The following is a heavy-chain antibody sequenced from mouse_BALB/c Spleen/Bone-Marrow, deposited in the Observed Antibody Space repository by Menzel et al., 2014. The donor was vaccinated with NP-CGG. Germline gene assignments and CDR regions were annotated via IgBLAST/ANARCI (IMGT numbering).Heavy chain of an antibody. CDR2: INSDGGST. CDR1: EYEFPSHD. Sequence: EVKLVESGGGLVQPGESLKLSCESNEYEFPSHDMSWVRKTPEKRLELVAAINSDGGSTYYPDTMERRFIISRDNSKETLYLQMSSLRPEDTAFYYCARHGDYYGSSLFAYWGQGTLVTVSA. V-gene: IGHV5-2*01. CDR3: ARHGDYYGSSLFAY. D-gene: IGHD1-1*01. J-gene: IGHJ3*01.